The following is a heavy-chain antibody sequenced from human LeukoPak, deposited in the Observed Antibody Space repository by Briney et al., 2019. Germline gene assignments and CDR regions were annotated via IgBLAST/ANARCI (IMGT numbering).Heavy chain of an antibody. Sequence: GGSLRLSCVASGFTFDEYGMSWVRQPPGKGLEWVCGISLNGGSSGYAAAVKGRFTISRDNAKNSLYLQMNSLRAEDTAVYYCAELGITMIGGVWGKGTTVTISS. D-gene: IGHD3-10*02. CDR1: GFTFDEYG. CDR2: ISLNGGSS. CDR3: AELGITMIGGV. J-gene: IGHJ6*04. V-gene: IGHV3-20*04.